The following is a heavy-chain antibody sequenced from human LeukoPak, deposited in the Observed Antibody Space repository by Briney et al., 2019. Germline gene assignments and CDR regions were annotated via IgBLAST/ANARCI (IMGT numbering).Heavy chain of an antibody. Sequence: RAPVKVSCKASGGTFSSYTISWVRQAPGQGLEWMGRIIPILGIANYAQKFQGRVTITADKSTSTAYMELSSLRSEDTAVYYCARGVRCSSTSCYDNWFDPWGQGTLVTVSS. CDR2: IIPILGIA. CDR3: ARGVRCSSTSCYDNWFDP. J-gene: IGHJ5*02. CDR1: GGTFSSYT. V-gene: IGHV1-69*02. D-gene: IGHD2-2*01.